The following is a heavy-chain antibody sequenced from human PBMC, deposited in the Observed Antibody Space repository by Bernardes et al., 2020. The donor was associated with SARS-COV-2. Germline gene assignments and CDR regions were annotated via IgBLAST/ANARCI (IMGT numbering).Heavy chain of an antibody. J-gene: IGHJ4*02. D-gene: IGHD3-22*01. V-gene: IGHV3-74*01. CDR2: INTDGSST. CDR3: ARSDYYDSSGYYYGY. CDR1: GFTFSRYW. Sequence: SLRLSCAASGFTFSRYWMHWVRQAPGKGLVWVSRINTDGSSTTYADSVKGRFTISRDNAKNTLYLQMNSLRAEDTAVYYCARSDYYDSSGYYYGYWGQGALLTVSS.